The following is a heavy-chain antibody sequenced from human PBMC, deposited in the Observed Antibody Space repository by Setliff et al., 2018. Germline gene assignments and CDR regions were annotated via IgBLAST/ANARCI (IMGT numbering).Heavy chain of an antibody. Sequence: LRLSCAASGFTFSGYAMTWVRQAPGKGLGWVSAISGSGHSTFYADSVKGRFTTSRDNSKNTLSLQMSSLRTEDTAIYFCAGQGPIFGSGLIPGFDQWGQGTMVTVSS. J-gene: IGHJ4*02. CDR3: AGQGPIFGSGLIPGFDQ. CDR2: ISGSGHST. V-gene: IGHV3-23*01. CDR1: GFTFSGYA. D-gene: IGHD3-3*01.